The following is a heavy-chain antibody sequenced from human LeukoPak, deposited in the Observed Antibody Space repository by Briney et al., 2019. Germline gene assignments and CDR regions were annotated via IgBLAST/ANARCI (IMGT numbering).Heavy chain of an antibody. CDR1: GFTFSDYY. J-gene: IGHJ4*02. CDR2: ISSSGSTI. CDR3: AKVWASSGYYHFDY. V-gene: IGHV3-11*01. D-gene: IGHD3-22*01. Sequence: PGGSLRLSCAASGFTFSDYYMSWIRQAPGKGLEWVSYISSSGSTIYYADSVKGRFTISRDDSTNTVYLQMNSLRAEDTAVYYCAKVWASSGYYHFDYWGQGTLVTVSS.